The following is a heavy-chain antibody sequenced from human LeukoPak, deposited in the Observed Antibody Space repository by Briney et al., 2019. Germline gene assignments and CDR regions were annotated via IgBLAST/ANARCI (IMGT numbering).Heavy chain of an antibody. CDR3: AREGAQVGYDSSAYYYRGFDY. Sequence: ASVKVSCKVSGYTLTELSMHWVRQAPGKGLEWMGGFDPEDGETIYAQKFQGRVTMTRDTSTGTVYMELSSLRSEDTAVYYCAREGAQVGYDSSAYYYRGFDYWGQGTLVTVSS. CDR1: GYTLTELS. J-gene: IGHJ4*02. D-gene: IGHD3-22*01. CDR2: FDPEDGET. V-gene: IGHV1-24*01.